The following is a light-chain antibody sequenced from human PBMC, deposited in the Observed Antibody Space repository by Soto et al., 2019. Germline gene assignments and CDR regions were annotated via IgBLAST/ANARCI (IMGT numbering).Light chain of an antibody. Sequence: EIVMTQSPATLSVSPGERATLSCRASQSVSSNLAWYQQKPGQAPRLLIYGASTRATGIPARFSGSGSGTEFTLTISSLQSEDFGGYYDQNYNNWPSWTLGQGTKVEIK. CDR1: QSVSSN. CDR2: GAS. CDR3: QNYNNWPSWT. V-gene: IGKV3-15*01. J-gene: IGKJ1*01.